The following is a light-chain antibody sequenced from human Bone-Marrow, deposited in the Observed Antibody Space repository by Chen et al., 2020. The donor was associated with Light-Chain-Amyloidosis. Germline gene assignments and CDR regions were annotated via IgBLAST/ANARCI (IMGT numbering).Light chain of an antibody. V-gene: IGLV3-21*02. Sequence: SYVLIQPSSVSVAPGQTAMIACGGNNIGSTSVHWYQQTPGQAPLLVVYDDSDRPSGIPERLSGSNSGNTATLTISRVEAGDEADYYCQVWDRSSERPVFGGETKLTVL. CDR3: QVWDRSSERPV. J-gene: IGLJ3*02. CDR1: NIGSTS. CDR2: DDS.